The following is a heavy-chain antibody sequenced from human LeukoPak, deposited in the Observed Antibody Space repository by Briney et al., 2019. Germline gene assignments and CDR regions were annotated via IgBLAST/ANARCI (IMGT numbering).Heavy chain of an antibody. D-gene: IGHD6-13*01. CDR1: GFTFSSYA. J-gene: IGHJ6*03. Sequence: SGGSQRLSCAASGFTFSSYAMHWVRQAPGKGLEWVAVISYDGSNKYYADSVKGRFTISRDNAKKSLYLQMNSLRAEDTAVYYCARGRIAAAGHYYYYMDVWGKGTTVTVSS. CDR3: ARGRIAAAGHYYYYMDV. V-gene: IGHV3-30-3*01. CDR2: ISYDGSNK.